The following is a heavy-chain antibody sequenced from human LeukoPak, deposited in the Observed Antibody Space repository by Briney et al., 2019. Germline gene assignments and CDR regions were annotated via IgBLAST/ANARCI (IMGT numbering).Heavy chain of an antibody. Sequence: ETLSLTCAVYGGSFSGYYWNWVRQAPGKGLEWVSSISSSSSYIYYADSVKGRFTISRDNAKNSLYLQMNSLRAEDTAVYYCARAVVVITTPIDYWGQGTLVTVSS. J-gene: IGHJ4*02. CDR3: ARAVVVITTPIDY. CDR1: GGSFSGYY. D-gene: IGHD3-22*01. CDR2: ISSSSSYI. V-gene: IGHV3-21*01.